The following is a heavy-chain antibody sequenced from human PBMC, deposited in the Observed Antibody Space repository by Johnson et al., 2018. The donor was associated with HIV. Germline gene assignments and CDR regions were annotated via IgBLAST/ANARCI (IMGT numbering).Heavy chain of an antibody. Sequence: QVQLVESGGGVVQPGRSLRLSCGASGFTLRSYAMHWVRQAPGKGLEWVAVISYDESNKYYVDSVKGRLTISRDNSKNTLYLQMNSLRAEDTAVYYCARDRAYYDFWSGYPENYDAFDIWGPGTMV. V-gene: IGHV3-30*04. CDR2: ISYDESNK. J-gene: IGHJ3*02. CDR3: ARDRAYYDFWSGYPENYDAFDI. CDR1: GFTLRSYA. D-gene: IGHD3-3*01.